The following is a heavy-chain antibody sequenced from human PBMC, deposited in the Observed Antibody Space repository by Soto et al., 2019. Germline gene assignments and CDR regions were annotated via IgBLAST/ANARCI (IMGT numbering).Heavy chain of an antibody. CDR3: ARKGVVPAAMPDY. V-gene: IGHV1-18*01. CDR1: GFTFSSYA. J-gene: IGHJ4*02. CDR2: ISAYNGNT. Sequence: VQLLESGGGLVQPGGSLRLSCAASGFTFSSYAMSWVRQAPGKGLEWMGWISAYNGNTNYAQKLQGRVTMTTDTSTSTAYMELRSLRSDDTAVYYCARKGVVPAAMPDYWGQGTLVTVSS. D-gene: IGHD2-2*01.